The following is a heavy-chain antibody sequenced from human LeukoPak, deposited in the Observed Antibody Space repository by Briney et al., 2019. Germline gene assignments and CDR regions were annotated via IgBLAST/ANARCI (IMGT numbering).Heavy chain of an antibody. CDR3: ARHLVATTLYPARPLPQFDY. CDR1: GGSISSSSYY. J-gene: IGHJ4*02. CDR2: IYYSGST. V-gene: IGHV4-39*01. Sequence: SETLSLTCTVSGGSISSSSYYWGWIRQPPGKGLERIGSIYYSGSTYYNPSLKSRVTISVDTSKNQFSLKLSSVTAADTAVYYCARHLVATTLYPARPLPQFDYWGQGTLVTVSS. D-gene: IGHD5-12*01.